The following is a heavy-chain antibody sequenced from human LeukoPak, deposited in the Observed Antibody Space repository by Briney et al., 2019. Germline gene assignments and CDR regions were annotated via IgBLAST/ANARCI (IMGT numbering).Heavy chain of an antibody. CDR2: IYYSEST. D-gene: IGHD3-22*01. J-gene: IGHJ4*02. CDR1: GGSISSYY. V-gene: IGHV4-59*01. CDR3: ARGATRYYYYDSSGYYDY. Sequence: SETLSLTCTVSGGSISSYYWGWIRQPPGKGLEWIGYIYYSESTNYNPSLKSRVTISVDTSKNQFSLKLSSVTAADTAVYYCARGATRYYYYDSSGYYDYWGQGTLVTVSS.